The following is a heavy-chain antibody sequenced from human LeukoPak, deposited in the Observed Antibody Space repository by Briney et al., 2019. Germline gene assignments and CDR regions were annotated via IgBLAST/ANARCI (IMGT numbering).Heavy chain of an antibody. CDR3: ARAATPMVMAL. Sequence: PSETLSLTCTVSGYSISSDYYWGWIRQPPGKGLEWIGNIFHNGNTYYNPSLKSRVTISVDTSKNQFSLKLSSVTAADTAVYYCARAATPMVMALWGQGTLVTVSS. V-gene: IGHV4-38-2*02. J-gene: IGHJ4*02. D-gene: IGHD2-15*01. CDR2: IFHNGNT. CDR1: GYSISSDYY.